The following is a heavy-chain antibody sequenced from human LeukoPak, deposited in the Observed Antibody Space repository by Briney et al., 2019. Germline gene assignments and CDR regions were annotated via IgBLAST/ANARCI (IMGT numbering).Heavy chain of an antibody. D-gene: IGHD2-2*01. Sequence: SETLSLTCTVSGGSISSAIYYWSWIRQPAGKGLEWIGRIYSSGSTNYNPSLKSRVTISVDKSKNQFSLKLSSVTAADTAVYYCARGGTSSQGFDPWGQGRLVTVSS. V-gene: IGHV4-61*02. CDR2: IYSSGST. CDR3: ARGGTSSQGFDP. CDR1: GGSISSAIYY. J-gene: IGHJ5*02.